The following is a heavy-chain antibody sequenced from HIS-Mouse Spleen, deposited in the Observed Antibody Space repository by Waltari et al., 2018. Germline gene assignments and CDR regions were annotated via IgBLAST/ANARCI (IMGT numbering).Heavy chain of an antibody. D-gene: IGHD4-4*01. CDR1: GYTFTSYE. CDR2: MNPNSGNT. Sequence: QVQLVQSGAEVKKPGASVKVSCKASGYTFTSYELNWVRQATGQGLEWMGWMNPNSGNTGYAQKFQGRVTMTRNTSISTAYMELSSLRSEDTAVYYCARGHDYSNYFDYWGQGTLVTVSS. CDR3: ARGHDYSNYFDY. V-gene: IGHV1-8*01. J-gene: IGHJ4*02.